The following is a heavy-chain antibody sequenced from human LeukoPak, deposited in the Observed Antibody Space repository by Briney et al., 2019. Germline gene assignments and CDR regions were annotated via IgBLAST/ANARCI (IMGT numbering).Heavy chain of an antibody. Sequence: GGSLRLSCAASGFIFSSHGMNWVRQAPGKGLEWVSYISSSGSTIYYADSVKGRFTISRDNAKNSLYLQMNSLRAEDTAVYYCAELGITMIGGVWGKGTTVTISS. J-gene: IGHJ6*04. CDR3: AELGITMIGGV. V-gene: IGHV3-48*04. CDR1: GFIFSSHG. CDR2: ISSSGSTI. D-gene: IGHD3-10*02.